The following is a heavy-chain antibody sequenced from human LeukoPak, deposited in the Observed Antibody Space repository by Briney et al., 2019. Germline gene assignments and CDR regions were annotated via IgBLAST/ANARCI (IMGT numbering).Heavy chain of an antibody. D-gene: IGHD1-26*01. CDR3: ARDWARYSGSYSYDEYYFDY. CDR2: INPSGGST. J-gene: IGHJ4*02. V-gene: IGHV1-46*01. CDR1: GYTFTSYY. Sequence: ASVKVSCKASGYTFTSYYMHWVRQAPGQGLEWMGIINPSGGSTSYAQKFQGRVTMTRDTSTSTVYMELSSLGSEDTAVYYCARDWARYSGSYSYDEYYFDYWGQGTLVTVSS.